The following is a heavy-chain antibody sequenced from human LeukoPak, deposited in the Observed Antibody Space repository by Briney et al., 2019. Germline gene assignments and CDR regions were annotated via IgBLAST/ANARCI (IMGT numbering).Heavy chain of an antibody. CDR2: IYYSGST. J-gene: IGHJ5*02. CDR1: GGSISSSSYY. D-gene: IGHD3-22*01. CDR3: ARCKKNNYDSSGYHGDWFDP. Sequence: SETLSLTCTVSGGSISSSSYYWGWIRQPPGKGQEWIGSIYYSGSTHYNPSLKSRVTISVDTSKNQFSLKLSSVTAADTAVYYCARCKKNNYDSSGYHGDWFDPWGQGTLVTVSS. V-gene: IGHV4-39*01.